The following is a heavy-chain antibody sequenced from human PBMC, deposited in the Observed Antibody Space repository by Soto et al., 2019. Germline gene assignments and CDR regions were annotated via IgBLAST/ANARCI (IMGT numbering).Heavy chain of an antibody. Sequence: SETLSLTCTVSGGSISSGDYYWSWIRQPLGKGLEWIGYIYYSGSTYYNPSLKSRVTISVDTSKNQFSLKLSSVTAADTAVYYCAREIYCSSTSCNNWFDPWGQGTLVT. V-gene: IGHV4-30-4*01. CDR3: AREIYCSSTSCNNWFDP. D-gene: IGHD2-2*01. J-gene: IGHJ5*02. CDR1: GGSISSGDYY. CDR2: IYYSGST.